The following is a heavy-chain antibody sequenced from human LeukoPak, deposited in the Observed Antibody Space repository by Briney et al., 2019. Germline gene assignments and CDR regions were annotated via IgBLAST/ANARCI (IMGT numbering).Heavy chain of an antibody. Sequence: GGSLRLSCAASGFTFSSFAMSWVRQAPGKGLEWVSGITGSGGNTYYADSVKGRFTISRDNSKNTLYLQMNSLRAEDTAVYYCAKLGHDAFDIWGQGTMVTVSS. CDR1: GFTFSSFA. V-gene: IGHV3-23*01. J-gene: IGHJ3*02. CDR2: ITGSGGNT. D-gene: IGHD3-16*01. CDR3: AKLGHDAFDI.